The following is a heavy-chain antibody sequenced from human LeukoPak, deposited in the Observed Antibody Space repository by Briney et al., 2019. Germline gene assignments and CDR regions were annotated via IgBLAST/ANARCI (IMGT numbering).Heavy chain of an antibody. CDR1: GFTFSSFG. V-gene: IGHV3-33*01. Sequence: GGSLTLSCAASGFTFSSFGMHWVRPAPGKGLEWVEVIWYDASDRYYADSVKGRFTISRDNSKNTLLLQMNSLRDDDTAVYYCVRGVGVSRFNYFDPWGQGTLVVVSS. CDR3: VRGVGVSRFNYFDP. J-gene: IGHJ5*02. D-gene: IGHD5-24*01. CDR2: IWYDASDR.